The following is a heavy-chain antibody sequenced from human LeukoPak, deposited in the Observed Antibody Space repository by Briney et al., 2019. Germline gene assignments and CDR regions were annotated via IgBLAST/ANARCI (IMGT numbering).Heavy chain of an antibody. CDR2: LVYDARS. CDR3: ARDLSAAFDF. Sequence: HSGGSLRLSCAASGFPFSSYGMHWVRQAPGKGLEWVARLVYDARSDYANSVKGRFSISRDDSKNTLFLDMSNLRVEDTALYYYARDLSAAFDFWGQGVLVTVSS. D-gene: IGHD6-19*01. CDR1: GFPFSSYG. V-gene: IGHV3-33*01. J-gene: IGHJ4*02.